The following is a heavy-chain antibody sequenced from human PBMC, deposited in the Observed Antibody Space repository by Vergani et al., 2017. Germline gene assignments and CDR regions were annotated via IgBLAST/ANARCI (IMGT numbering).Heavy chain of an antibody. CDR1: GGSMSGYY. Sequence: QVRLQESGPGLVKPSETLSLICSVPGGSMSGYYWSWIRQPPGKELEWIGYMYHSGSTNYNPSLETRVTISGDTSKNQFSLKLNSVTAADTAVYYCGRVADFYGLGSRLLDLWGQGILVTVSS. V-gene: IGHV4-59*01. J-gene: IGHJ5*02. D-gene: IGHD3-10*01. CDR2: MYHSGST. CDR3: GRVADFYGLGSRLLDL.